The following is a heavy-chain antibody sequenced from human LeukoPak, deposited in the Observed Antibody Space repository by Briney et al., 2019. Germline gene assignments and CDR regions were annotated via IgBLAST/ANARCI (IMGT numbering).Heavy chain of an antibody. CDR2: IYYSGST. Sequence: SETLPSSCTDSGGSISTYCWSLIRQSPGKGLEWIGYIYYSGSTSYNPSLKSRLTISIDTSKTQFYLKLSSVTAADTVVYYCARVVYSGSWGYSTWGGQRILVTVSS. V-gene: IGHV4-59*01. CDR3: ARVVYSGSWGYSTW. J-gene: IGHJ1*01. CDR1: GGSISTYC. D-gene: IGHD3-10*01.